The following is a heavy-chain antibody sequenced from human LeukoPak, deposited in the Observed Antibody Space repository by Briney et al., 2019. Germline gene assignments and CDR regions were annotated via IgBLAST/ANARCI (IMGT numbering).Heavy chain of an antibody. Sequence: GGSLRLSCAASGFTFSSYWMSWDRQAPGKGLEWVANIRQDGSVQNYVDSVKGRFTISRDNPKNSVYLQMSSLRAEDTAVYYCLVTTRSRGFDYWGQGTLVTVSS. CDR2: IRQDGSVQ. J-gene: IGHJ4*02. D-gene: IGHD1/OR15-1a*01. CDR3: LVTTRSRGFDY. V-gene: IGHV3-7*01. CDR1: GFTFSSYW.